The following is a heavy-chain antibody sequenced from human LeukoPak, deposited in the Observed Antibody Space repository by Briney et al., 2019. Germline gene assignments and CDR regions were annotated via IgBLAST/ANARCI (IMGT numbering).Heavy chain of an antibody. J-gene: IGHJ4*02. CDR3: AKGLSGSYTREVFDY. D-gene: IGHD1-26*01. V-gene: IGHV3-30*18. CDR1: GFTFSSYG. Sequence: GGSLRLSCAASGFTFSSYGMHWVRQAPGKGLEWVAVISYDGSNKYYADSVRGRFTISRDNSKNTLYLQMNSLRAEDTAVYYCAKGLSGSYTREVFDYWGQGTLVTVSS. CDR2: ISYDGSNK.